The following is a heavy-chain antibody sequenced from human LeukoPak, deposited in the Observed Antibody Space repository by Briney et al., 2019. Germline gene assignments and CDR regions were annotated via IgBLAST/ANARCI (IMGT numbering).Heavy chain of an antibody. Sequence: PGGSLRLSCPGSAFSFRSYWMQWVRQGPGKGLVWVSRISPVGSSTSYADSVKGRFTISRDNADNTLYLQMDRLRVEDTAVYHCARSVSGNYGRFDYWGQRTLVTVSS. D-gene: IGHD1-26*01. J-gene: IGHJ4*02. CDR2: ISPVGSST. CDR1: AFSFRSYW. V-gene: IGHV3-74*01. CDR3: ARSVSGNYGRFDY.